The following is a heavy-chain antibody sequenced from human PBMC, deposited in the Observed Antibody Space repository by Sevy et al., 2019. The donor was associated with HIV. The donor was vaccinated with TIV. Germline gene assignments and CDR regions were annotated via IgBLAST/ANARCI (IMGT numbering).Heavy chain of an antibody. CDR3: TRVGGFYDKGFDS. CDR1: GASFSDYY. V-gene: IGHV4-34*01. Sequence: SETLSLTCSVFGASFSDYYWSWIRQPPGNGLEWIGEIHQSGSTNYNPSLRSRVIISVDRSKNQFSLNLRSVTAADTAVYFCTRVGGFYDKGFDSSGQGTVVTVSS. J-gene: IGHJ4*02. CDR2: IHQSGST. D-gene: IGHD3-22*01.